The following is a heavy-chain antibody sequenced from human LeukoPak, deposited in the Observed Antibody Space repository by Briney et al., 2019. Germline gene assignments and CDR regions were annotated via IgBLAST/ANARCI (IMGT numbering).Heavy chain of an antibody. V-gene: IGHV3-21*01. Sequence: GGSLRLSCAASGFTFSSYSMNWVRQAPGKGLEWVSSISSSSSYIYYADSVKGRFTISRDNAKNSLYLQMDSLRAEDTAVYYCARGIWTLSRTYDALDMWGQGTMVTVSS. CDR1: GFTFSSYS. CDR3: ARGIWTLSRTYDALDM. D-gene: IGHD3/OR15-3a*01. CDR2: ISSSSSYI. J-gene: IGHJ3*02.